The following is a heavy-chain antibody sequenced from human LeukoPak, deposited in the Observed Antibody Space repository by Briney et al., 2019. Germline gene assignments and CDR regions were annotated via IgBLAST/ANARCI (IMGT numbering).Heavy chain of an antibody. D-gene: IGHD3-22*01. CDR1: GGTFSSYA. J-gene: IGHJ6*03. CDR2: IIPIFGTA. Sequence: SVKVSCKASGGTFSSYAISWVRQAPGQGLEWMGGIIPIFGTANYAQKFQGRVTITTDESTSTAYMGLSSLRSEDTAVYYCARSGDSSALGTYYMDVWGKGTTVTVSS. CDR3: ARSGDSSALGTYYMDV. V-gene: IGHV1-69*05.